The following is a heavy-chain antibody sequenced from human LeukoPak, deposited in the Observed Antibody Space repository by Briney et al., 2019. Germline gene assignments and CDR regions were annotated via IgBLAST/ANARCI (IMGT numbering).Heavy chain of an antibody. Sequence: GASVKVSCKASGYTFTGYYMHWVRQAPGQGLEWVGWINPNSGGTNYAQKFQGRVTMTRDTSISTAYMELSRLRSDDTAVYYCARDFSSGWYEMVYWGQGTLVTVSS. CDR1: GYTFTGYY. CDR2: INPNSGGT. CDR3: ARDFSSGWYEMVY. D-gene: IGHD6-19*01. V-gene: IGHV1-2*02. J-gene: IGHJ4*02.